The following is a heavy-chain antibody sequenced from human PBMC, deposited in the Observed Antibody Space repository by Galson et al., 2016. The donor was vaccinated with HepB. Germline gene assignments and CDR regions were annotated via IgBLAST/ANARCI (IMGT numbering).Heavy chain of an antibody. J-gene: IGHJ5*02. CDR1: GFIFSNSA. D-gene: IGHD3-9*01. Sequence: SLRLSCAASGFIFSNSAMRWVRQAPGKGLEWVSTISGSGGGTYYADSVKGRFAISRGNSKNTLYLQMNSLRAEDTAIYYCARGSVSFDFDPWGQGTLVTVSS. CDR2: ISGSGGGT. CDR3: ARGSVSFDFDP. V-gene: IGHV3-23*01.